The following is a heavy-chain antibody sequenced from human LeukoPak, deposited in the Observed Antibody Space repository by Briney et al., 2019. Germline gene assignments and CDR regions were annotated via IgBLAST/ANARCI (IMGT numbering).Heavy chain of an antibody. CDR2: IKQDGSEK. CDR3: ASGYKNYYMDV. J-gene: IGHJ6*03. Sequence: GRSLRLSCAASGFTFSSYWMSWVRQAPGKGLEWVANIKQDGSEKYYVDSVKGRFTISRDNVKNSLHLQMNSLRAEDTAVYYCASGYKNYYMDVWGKGTTVTVSS. D-gene: IGHD5-18*01. V-gene: IGHV3-7*01. CDR1: GFTFSSYW.